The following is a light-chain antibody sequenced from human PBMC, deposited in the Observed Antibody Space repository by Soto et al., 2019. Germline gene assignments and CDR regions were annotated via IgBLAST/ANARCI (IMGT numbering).Light chain of an antibody. J-gene: IGLJ1*01. CDR2: EVN. CDR1: SSDVGGYPY. V-gene: IGLV2-14*01. CDR3: SSYGSTSTRYV. Sequence: QSALTQPASVSGSPGQSITISCTGTSSDVGGYPYVSWYQQHPGKAPKVIIYEVNHRPSGVSDRFSGSKSGNTASLTISGLQAEDAGDYFCSSYGSTSTRYVFGTGTKLTVL.